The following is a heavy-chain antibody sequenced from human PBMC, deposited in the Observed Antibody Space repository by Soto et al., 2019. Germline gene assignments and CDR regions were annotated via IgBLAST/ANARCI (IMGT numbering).Heavy chain of an antibody. CDR1: GFNVGAFA. Sequence: GGSLRLSCAASGFNVGAFAVNWVRQAPGKGLEWISGISVSDAFIYYADSVRGRFSISRDASENILYLQMNSLRVDDTALYYCTRETVAGITGLDYWGPGTLVTVSS. D-gene: IGHD1-20*01. CDR3: TRETVAGITGLDY. V-gene: IGHV3-23*01. J-gene: IGHJ4*02. CDR2: ISVSDAFI.